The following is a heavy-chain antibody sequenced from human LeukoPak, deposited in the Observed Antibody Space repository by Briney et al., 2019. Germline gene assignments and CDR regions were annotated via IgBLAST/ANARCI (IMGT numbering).Heavy chain of an antibody. CDR1: GFTFSDYY. Sequence: GGSLRLSCAASGFTFSDYYMSWIRQAPGKGLEWVSYISSSGSTIYYADSVKGRFTISRDNAKNSLYLQMNSLRAEDTAVYYCARSPSCSGASCYTNYWGQGTLVTVSS. D-gene: IGHD2-2*02. CDR2: ISSSGSTI. V-gene: IGHV3-11*04. J-gene: IGHJ4*02. CDR3: ARSPSCSGASCYTNY.